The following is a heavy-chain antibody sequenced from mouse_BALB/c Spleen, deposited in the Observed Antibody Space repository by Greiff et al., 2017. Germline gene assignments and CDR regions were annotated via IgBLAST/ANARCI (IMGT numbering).Heavy chain of an antibody. CDR3: ARGEDYDVGYAMDY. D-gene: IGHD2-4*01. CDR1: GFTFSSFG. CDR2: ISSGSSTI. Sequence: EVNVVESGGGLVQPGGSRKLSCAASGFTFSSFGMHWVRQAPEKGLEWVAYISSGSSTIYYADTVKGRFTISRDNPKNTLFLQMTSLRSEDTAMYYCARGEDYDVGYAMDYWGQGTSVTVSS. V-gene: IGHV5-17*02. J-gene: IGHJ4*01.